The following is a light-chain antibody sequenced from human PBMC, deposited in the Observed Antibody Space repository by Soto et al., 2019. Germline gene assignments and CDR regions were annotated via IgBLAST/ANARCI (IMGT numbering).Light chain of an antibody. Sequence: QSALTQPPSASGSPGQSVTISCTGTSSDIGGYNSVSWYQQHPGKAPKLMIYDVNTRPSGVPDRFSGSKSGNQASLTVSGVQGEDEGDYFCMLSVGSNILVVFGGGTKVTVL. J-gene: IGLJ2*01. CDR2: DVN. V-gene: IGLV2-8*01. CDR1: SSDIGGYNS. CDR3: MLSVGSNILVV.